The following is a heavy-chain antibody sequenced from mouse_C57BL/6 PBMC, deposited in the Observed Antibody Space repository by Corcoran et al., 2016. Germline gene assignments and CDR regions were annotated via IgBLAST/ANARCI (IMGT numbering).Heavy chain of an antibody. CDR1: GYTFTDYY. Sequence: EVQLQQSGPELVKPGASVKISCKASGYTFTDYYMNWVKQSHGKSLEWIGDINPNNGGTGYNQKFKGKATLTVDKSSSTAYMELNSLTSEDSAVYYCARQGGSSPYYYAMDYWGQGTSVTVSS. D-gene: IGHD1-1*01. CDR2: INPNNGGT. J-gene: IGHJ4*01. V-gene: IGHV1-26*01. CDR3: ARQGGSSPYYYAMDY.